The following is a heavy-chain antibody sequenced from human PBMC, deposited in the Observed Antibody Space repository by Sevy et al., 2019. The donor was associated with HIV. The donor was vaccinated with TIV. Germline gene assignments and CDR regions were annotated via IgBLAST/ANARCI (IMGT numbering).Heavy chain of an antibody. D-gene: IGHD3-22*01. J-gene: IGHJ5*02. CDR3: AGRGDFDFDTSGFLSP. CDR1: GYTFTSFG. Sequence: ASVKVSCEASGYTFTSFGISWVRQAPGQGLGWVGWISVYNGKINYAQNFQGRVTMTTDTSTWTAYMELKSLRSDDTAVYYCAGRGDFDFDTSGFLSPWGQGTLVTVSS. CDR2: ISVYNGKI. V-gene: IGHV1-18*01.